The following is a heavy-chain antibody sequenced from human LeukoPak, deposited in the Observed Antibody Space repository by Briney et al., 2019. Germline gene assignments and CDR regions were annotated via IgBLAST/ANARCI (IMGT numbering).Heavy chain of an antibody. J-gene: IGHJ4*02. CDR1: GGSISSYY. V-gene: IGHV4-59*08. D-gene: IGHD3-16*01. CDR3: AGHVSVSAAAGWGNYFDY. CDR2: IYYGGST. Sequence: SETLSLTCTVSGGSISSYYWSCIRQPPGKGLEWIGYIYYGGSTNYNPSLKSRVTISVDTSKNQFSLKLSSVTAADTAVYYCAGHVSVSAAAGWGNYFDYWGQGTLVTVSS.